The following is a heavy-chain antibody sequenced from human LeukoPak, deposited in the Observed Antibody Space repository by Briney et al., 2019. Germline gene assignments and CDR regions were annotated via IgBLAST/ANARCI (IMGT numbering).Heavy chain of an antibody. D-gene: IGHD6-19*01. CDR3: AKDLQLGSGWYEVNWFDP. CDR1: GFTFSSYA. Sequence: TGGSLRLSCAASGFTFSSYAMSWVRQAPGKGLEWVSAISGSGGSTYYADSVKGRFTISRDNSKNTLYLQMNSLRAEDTAVYYCAKDLQLGSGWYEVNWFDPWGQGTLVTVSS. CDR2: ISGSGGST. J-gene: IGHJ5*02. V-gene: IGHV3-23*01.